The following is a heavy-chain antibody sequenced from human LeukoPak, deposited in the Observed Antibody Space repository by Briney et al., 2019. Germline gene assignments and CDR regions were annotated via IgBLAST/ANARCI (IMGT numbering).Heavy chain of an antibody. CDR1: GGSFSGYY. CDR2: IYTSGST. J-gene: IGHJ4*02. Sequence: PSETLSLTCAVYGGSFSGYYWSWIRQPAGKGLEWIGRIYTSGSTNYNPSLKSRVTMSVDTSKNQFSLKLSSVTAADTAVYYCAREVWFGVSFDYWGQGTLVTVSS. V-gene: IGHV4-4*07. CDR3: AREVWFGVSFDY. D-gene: IGHD3-10*01.